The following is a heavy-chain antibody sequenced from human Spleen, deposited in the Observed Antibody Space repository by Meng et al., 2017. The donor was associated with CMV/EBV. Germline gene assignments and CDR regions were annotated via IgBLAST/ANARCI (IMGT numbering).Heavy chain of an antibody. V-gene: IGHV3-73*01. D-gene: IGHD6-13*01. CDR2: IRSKANSYAT. J-gene: IGHJ6*02. CDR1: GFTFSGSA. CDR3: MAWYSDGMDV. Sequence: GESLKISCAASGFTFSGSAMHWVRQGSGKGLEWVGRIRSKANSYATAYAASVKGRFTISRDDSKNTAYLQMNSLKTEDTAVYYCMAWYSDGMDVWGQGTTVTVSS.